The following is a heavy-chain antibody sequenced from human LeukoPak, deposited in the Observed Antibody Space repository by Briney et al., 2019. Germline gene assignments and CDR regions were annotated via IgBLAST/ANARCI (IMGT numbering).Heavy chain of an antibody. CDR1: GFTFSSYA. J-gene: IGHJ5*02. CDR2: ISGSGGST. D-gene: IGHD2-2*01. Sequence: GGSLRLSCAASGFTFSSYAMSWVRQAPGKGLEWVSVISGSGGSTYYAGSVKGRFTISRDNSKNTLYLQMNSLRAEDTAVYYCAKERVVVPAAIFDPWGQGTLVTVSS. V-gene: IGHV3-23*01. CDR3: AKERVVVPAAIFDP.